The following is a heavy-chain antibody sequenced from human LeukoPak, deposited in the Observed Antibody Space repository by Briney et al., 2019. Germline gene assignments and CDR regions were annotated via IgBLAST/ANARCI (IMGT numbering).Heavy chain of an antibody. CDR1: GGSISSGDSY. CDR2: IYYSGGT. Sequence: SETLSLTCSVSGGSISSGDSYWSWIRQPPEKGLEWIGYIYYSGGTYYNPSLKSRLTISVDTTKNQLSLKLTSVTAADTAVYYCARDSRWFGPWGQGTQVTVSS. V-gene: IGHV4-30-4*08. J-gene: IGHJ5*02. CDR3: ARDSRWFGP.